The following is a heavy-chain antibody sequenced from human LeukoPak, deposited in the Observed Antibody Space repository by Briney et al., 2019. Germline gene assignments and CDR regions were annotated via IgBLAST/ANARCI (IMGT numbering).Heavy chain of an antibody. CDR3: ARGVYDSSGYYSFDY. CDR2: INWNGGST. D-gene: IGHD3-22*01. CDR1: GFTFDDYG. Sequence: PGGSLRLSCAASGFTFDDYGMSWVRQAPGKGLEWVSGINWNGGSTGYADSVKGRFTISRDNAKNSLYLQMNSLRAEDTALYYCARGVYDSSGYYSFDYWGQGTLVTVSS. J-gene: IGHJ4*02. V-gene: IGHV3-20*04.